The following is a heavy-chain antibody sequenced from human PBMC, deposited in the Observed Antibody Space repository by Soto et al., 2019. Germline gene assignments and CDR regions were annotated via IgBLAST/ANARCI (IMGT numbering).Heavy chain of an antibody. CDR1: GYTFTSYA. CDR2: INAGNGNT. D-gene: IGHD3-9*01. CDR3: ARDFRYDILTGYYTPLAFDY. V-gene: IGHV1-3*01. Sequence: ASVKVSCKASGYTFTSYAMHWVRQAPGQRLEWMGWINAGNGNTKYSQKFQGRVTTTRDTSASTAYMELSSLRSEDTAVYYCARDFRYDILTGYYTPLAFDYWGQGTLXTVSS. J-gene: IGHJ4*02.